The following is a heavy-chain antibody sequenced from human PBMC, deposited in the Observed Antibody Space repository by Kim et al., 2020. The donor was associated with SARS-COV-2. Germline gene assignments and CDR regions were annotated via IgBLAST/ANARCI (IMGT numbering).Heavy chain of an antibody. V-gene: IGHV3-30-3*01. CDR2: ISYDGSNK. Sequence: GGSLRLSCAASGFTFSSYAMHWVRQAPGKGLEWVAVISYDGSNKYYADSVKGRFTISRDNSKNTLYLQMNSLRAEDTAVYYCARFSRLDYYDSSGYHVSDYWGQGTLVTVSS. CDR3: ARFSRLDYYDSSGYHVSDY. D-gene: IGHD3-22*01. CDR1: GFTFSSYA. J-gene: IGHJ4*02.